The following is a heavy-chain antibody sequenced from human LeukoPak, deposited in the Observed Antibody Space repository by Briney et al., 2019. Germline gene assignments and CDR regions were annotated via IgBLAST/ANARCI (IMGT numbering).Heavy chain of an antibody. J-gene: IGHJ5*02. CDR2: ISGSGGST. D-gene: IGHD1-26*01. V-gene: IGHV3-23*01. CDR3: AKDAYSGSYYWFDT. CDR1: GFTFGSYA. Sequence: PGGSLRLSCAASGFTFGSYAMSWVRQAPGKGLEWVSAISGSGGSTYYADSVKGRFTISRDNSKNTLYLQMNSLGAEDTAVYYRAKDAYSGSYYWFDTWGQGTLVTVSS.